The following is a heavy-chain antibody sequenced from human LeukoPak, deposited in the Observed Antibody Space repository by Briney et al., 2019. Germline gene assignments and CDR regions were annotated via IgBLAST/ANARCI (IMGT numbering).Heavy chain of an antibody. D-gene: IGHD3-10*01. Sequence: PGGSLRLSCAASGFTVSSNYMSWVRQAPGKGLEWVSYISERGGSTTYADSVKGRFTISRDTSLNTLYLQMTSLRAEDTAVYFCAKRGIVIRGILVIGYHQEAYHYDYWGQGVLVTVSS. CDR1: GFTVSSNY. J-gene: IGHJ4*02. CDR3: AKRGIVIRGILVIGYHQEAYHYDY. V-gene: IGHV3-23*01. CDR2: ISERGGST.